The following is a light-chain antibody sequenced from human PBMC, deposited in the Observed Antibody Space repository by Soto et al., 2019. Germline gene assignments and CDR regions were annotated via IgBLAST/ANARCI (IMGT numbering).Light chain of an antibody. CDR2: GAS. V-gene: IGKV3-20*01. Sequence: EIVLTQSPGTLSLSPGERATLSCRASQSLSSTYLAWYQQQPGQAPRLLIYGASSRATGIPDRFIGSGSATDFTLTISRLEPEDFAVDHCQQYGNSPPTFGGGTKVEI. J-gene: IGKJ4*01. CDR1: QSLSSTY. CDR3: QQYGNSPPT.